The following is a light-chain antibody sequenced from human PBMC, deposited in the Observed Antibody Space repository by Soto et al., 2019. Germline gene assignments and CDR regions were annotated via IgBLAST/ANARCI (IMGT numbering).Light chain of an antibody. J-gene: IGLJ3*02. CDR1: SSDVGGYNY. V-gene: IGLV2-8*01. Sequence: QSALTQPPSASGSPRQSVTISCTGTSSDVGGYNYVSWYQQHPGNAPKLMIYEVSKRPSGVPDRFSGSKSGNTASLTVSGLQAEDEADYYCSSYAGSNNLGVFGGGTKLTVL. CDR3: SSYAGSNNLGV. CDR2: EVS.